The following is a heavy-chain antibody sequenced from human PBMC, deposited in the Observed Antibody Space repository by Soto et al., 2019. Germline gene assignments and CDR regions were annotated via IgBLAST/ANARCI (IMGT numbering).Heavy chain of an antibody. CDR2: IRYDGSDE. V-gene: IGHV3-33*08. Sequence: QVQLVESGGGVVQPGGSLRLSCAASASIFKGHGMHWVRQAPGKGLEWVAIIRYDGSDEHYGDSVKGRFTISRVNSKNMLYLQMNSLIAEDTAVYYCARDGVGATTFFGFLDYWGQGTLVTVSS. J-gene: IGHJ4*02. CDR1: ASIFKGHG. D-gene: IGHD1-26*01. CDR3: ARDGVGATTFFGFLDY.